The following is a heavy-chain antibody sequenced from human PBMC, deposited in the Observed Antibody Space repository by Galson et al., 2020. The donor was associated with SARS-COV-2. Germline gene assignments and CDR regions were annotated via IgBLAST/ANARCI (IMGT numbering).Heavy chain of an antibody. J-gene: IGHJ4*02. CDR1: GGSISSYY. CDR3: AMGGAAAGFGD. Sequence: SETLSLTCTVSGGSISSYYWSWIRQPPGKGLEWVGYVHYTGSTDYNPSLKSRVTISVDTSKKRFSLRLSSVTAADTAVYYCAMGGAAAGFGDWGQGTLVTVSS. CDR2: VHYTGST. D-gene: IGHD6-13*01. V-gene: IGHV4-59*08.